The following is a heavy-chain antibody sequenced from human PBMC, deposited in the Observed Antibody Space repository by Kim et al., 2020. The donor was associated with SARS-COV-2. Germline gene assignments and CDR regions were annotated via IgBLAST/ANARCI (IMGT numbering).Heavy chain of an antibody. Sequence: SETLSLTCAVYGGSFSGYYWSWIRQPPGKGLEWIGEITHSGSTNYNPSLKSRVTISVDTSKNPFSLKLSSVTAADTAVYYCARGSRAVAVGTYYGMDVWG. CDR2: ITHSGST. J-gene: IGHJ6*01. CDR3: ARGSRAVAVGTYYGMDV. CDR1: GGSFSGYY. D-gene: IGHD6-19*01. V-gene: IGHV4-34*01.